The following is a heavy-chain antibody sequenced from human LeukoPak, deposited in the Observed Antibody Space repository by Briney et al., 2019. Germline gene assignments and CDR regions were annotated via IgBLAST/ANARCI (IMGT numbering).Heavy chain of an antibody. D-gene: IGHD5-18*01. Sequence: PGGSLRLSCAASGFTFSSYAMSWVRQAPGKGLEWVSVINGSVGNTNHADSVKGRFTISRDNSKNTLYLQMNSLRAEDTAVYYCAKAMARGYSYGYFDYWGQGTLVTVSS. CDR1: GFTFSSYA. CDR2: INGSVGNT. J-gene: IGHJ4*02. CDR3: AKAMARGYSYGYFDY. V-gene: IGHV3-23*01.